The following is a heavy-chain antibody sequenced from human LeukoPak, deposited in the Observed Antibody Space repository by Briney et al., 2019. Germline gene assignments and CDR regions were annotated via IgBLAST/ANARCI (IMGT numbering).Heavy chain of an antibody. CDR3: ARAYYDSSGYFDY. V-gene: IGHV4-30-4*08. CDR2: IYYSGST. J-gene: IGHJ4*02. Sequence: SETLSLTCTVSGGSISSGGYYWSWIRQPPGKGLEWIGYIYYSGSTYYNPSLKSRVTISVDTSKNQFSLKLSSVTAADTAVYYCARAYYDSSGYFDYWGQGTLVTVSS. D-gene: IGHD3-22*01. CDR1: GGSISSGGYY.